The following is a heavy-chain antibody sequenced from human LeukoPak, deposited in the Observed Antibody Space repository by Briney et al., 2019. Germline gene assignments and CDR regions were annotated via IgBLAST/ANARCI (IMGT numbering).Heavy chain of an antibody. D-gene: IGHD2-15*01. CDR3: GRYGRGWYCMDV. V-gene: IGHV5-51*01. J-gene: IGHJ6*03. CDR2: NYPGDSDT. CDR1: GYSFTSYW. Sequence: GEALKISCKGSGYSFTSYWIGWVRQMPGKGLEWMGINYPGDSDTRYSPSFQGQVTISANKSISTAYLQWSSPKASDTAMYYSGRYGRGWYCMDVWGKGNNVNVSS.